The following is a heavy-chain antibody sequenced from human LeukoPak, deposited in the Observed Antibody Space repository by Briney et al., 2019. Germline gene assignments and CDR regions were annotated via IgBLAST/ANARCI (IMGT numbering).Heavy chain of an antibody. Sequence: SQTLSLTCAISWDSVSSNVAAWNWIRQPPSRGLEWLGRTYYRSKWSNDFAVSVKSRITIQPDTSENQFSLQLNSVTPEDAAVYYCARERDYGGYSVSFDSWGQGTLVTVSS. CDR3: ARERDYGGYSVSFDS. D-gene: IGHD4-17*01. V-gene: IGHV6-1*01. CDR2: TYYRSKWSN. CDR1: WDSVSSNVAA. J-gene: IGHJ4*02.